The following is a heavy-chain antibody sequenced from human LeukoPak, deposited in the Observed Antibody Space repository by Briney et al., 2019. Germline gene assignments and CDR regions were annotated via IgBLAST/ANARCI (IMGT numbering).Heavy chain of an antibody. V-gene: IGHV3-20*04. D-gene: IGHD6-13*01. CDR1: GFTFDDYG. Sequence: PGGSLRLSCAASGFTFDDYGMSWGRQAPGKGLEWVSGINWNGGSTGYADSVKGRFTISRDNAKNSLYLQMNSLRAEDTALYYCAAGYSSSWENYYFDYWGQGTLVTVSS. CDR2: INWNGGST. CDR3: AAGYSSSWENYYFDY. J-gene: IGHJ4*02.